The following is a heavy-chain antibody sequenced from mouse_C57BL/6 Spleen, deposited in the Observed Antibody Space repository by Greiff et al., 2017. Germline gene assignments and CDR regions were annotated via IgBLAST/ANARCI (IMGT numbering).Heavy chain of an antibody. CDR1: GFSLTSYG. V-gene: IGHV2-2*01. CDR3: ARDGYDDAMDY. CDR2: IWSGGST. D-gene: IGHD2-2*01. Sequence: VQLQQSGPGLVQPSQSLSITCTVSGFSLTSYGVHWVRQSPGKGLEWLGVIWSGGSTDYNAAFISRLSISKDNSTSQVFFKMNSLQADDTAIYYCARDGYDDAMDYWGQGTSVTVSA. J-gene: IGHJ4*01.